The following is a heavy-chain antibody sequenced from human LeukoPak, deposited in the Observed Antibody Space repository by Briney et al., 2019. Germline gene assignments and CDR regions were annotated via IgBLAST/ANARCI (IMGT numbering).Heavy chain of an antibody. CDR1: GYTFTSYY. CDR3: ARDLGDIVVVPAAIGVDY. V-gene: IGHV1-46*01. J-gene: IGHJ4*02. CDR2: INPSGGST. D-gene: IGHD2-2*02. Sequence: ASVKVSCKASGYTFTSYYMHWVRQAPGQGLEWMGIINPSGGSTSYAQKFQGRVTMTRDTSTSTVYMELSSLRSEDTAVHYCARDLGDIVVVPAAIGVDYWGQGTLVTVSS.